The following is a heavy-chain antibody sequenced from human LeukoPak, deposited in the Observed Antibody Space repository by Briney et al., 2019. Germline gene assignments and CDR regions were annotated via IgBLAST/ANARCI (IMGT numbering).Heavy chain of an antibody. CDR1: GFTFSSYW. J-gene: IGHJ3*02. CDR3: ARARTRYSGSYGGAFDI. D-gene: IGHD1-26*01. Sequence: PGGSLRLSCAASGFTFSSYWMSWVRQAPGKGLEGVANIKQDGSEKYYVDSVKGRFTISRDNAKNSLYLQMNSLRAEDTAVYYCARARTRYSGSYGGAFDIWGQGTMVTVSS. V-gene: IGHV3-7*01. CDR2: IKQDGSEK.